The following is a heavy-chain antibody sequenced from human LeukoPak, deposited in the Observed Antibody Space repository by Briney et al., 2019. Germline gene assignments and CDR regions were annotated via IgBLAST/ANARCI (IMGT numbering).Heavy chain of an antibody. CDR1: GGSISSSNW. CDR2: INHSGST. V-gene: IGHV4-4*02. D-gene: IGHD2-2*01. J-gene: IGHJ6*03. Sequence: PSETLSLTCAVSGGSISSSNWWSWVRQPPGKGLEWIGEINHSGSTNYNPSLKSRVTISVDTSKNQFSLKLSSVTAADTAVYYCARGRARYCSSTSCYYYYYMDVWGKGTTVTVSS. CDR3: ARGRARYCSSTSCYYYYYMDV.